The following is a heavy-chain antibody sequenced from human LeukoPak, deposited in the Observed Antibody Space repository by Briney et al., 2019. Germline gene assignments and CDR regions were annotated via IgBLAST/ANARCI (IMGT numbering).Heavy chain of an antibody. Sequence: PGRSLRLSCAASGFTFSVYYMSCIRHPPGKGREWVSTIIGSGDSTYSADSVKGRFTISRDNSKNTLYLQMNSLRVEDTAVYYCAKSHTGRVAHRPGMDVWGQGTTVTVSS. J-gene: IGHJ6*02. CDR1: GFTFSVYY. V-gene: IGHV3-23*01. CDR2: IIGSGDST. D-gene: IGHD1-14*01. CDR3: AKSHTGRVAHRPGMDV.